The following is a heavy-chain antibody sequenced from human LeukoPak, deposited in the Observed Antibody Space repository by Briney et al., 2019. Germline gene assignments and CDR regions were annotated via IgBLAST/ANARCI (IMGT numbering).Heavy chain of an antibody. CDR3: TRAVVVVISDAFDI. V-gene: IGHV3-30*02. Sequence: GGSLRLSCAASGFTFSSYGMHWVRQAPGKGLEWVAFIRYDGSNKYYADSVKGRFTISRDNSKNTLYLQMNSLKTEDTAVYYCTRAVVVVISDAFDIWGQGTMVTVSS. D-gene: IGHD3-22*01. J-gene: IGHJ3*02. CDR1: GFTFSSYG. CDR2: IRYDGSNK.